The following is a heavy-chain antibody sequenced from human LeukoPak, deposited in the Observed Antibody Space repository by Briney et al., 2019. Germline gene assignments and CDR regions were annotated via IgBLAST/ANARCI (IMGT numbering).Heavy chain of an antibody. J-gene: IGHJ4*02. V-gene: IGHV1-2*02. CDR3: ARSRDSSGWYTVGGY. CDR2: INPNSGGT. CDR1: GYTFTGYY. D-gene: IGHD6-19*01. Sequence: GASVKVSCKASGYTFTGYYMHWVRQAPGQGLEWMGWINPNSGGTNYAQKFQGRVTMTRDTSISTAYMELSRLRSDDTAVYYCARSRDSSGWYTVGGYWGQGTLVTVSS.